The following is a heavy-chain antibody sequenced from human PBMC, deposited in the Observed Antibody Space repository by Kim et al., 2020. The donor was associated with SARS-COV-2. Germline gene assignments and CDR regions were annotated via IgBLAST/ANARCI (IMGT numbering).Heavy chain of an antibody. Sequence: ASVKVSCKASGYTFDKFGINWVRQAPGQGLEWLGWISTDSRDTNFAQKFQGRVTMTSDASTRTAFMELRSLTFDDTAVYYCATGGGVVYCGGDCLSKWGQGTLVTVSS. CDR1: GYTFDKFG. V-gene: IGHV1-18*01. J-gene: IGHJ4*02. CDR2: ISTDSRDT. CDR3: ATGGGVVYCGGDCLSK. D-gene: IGHD2-21*02.